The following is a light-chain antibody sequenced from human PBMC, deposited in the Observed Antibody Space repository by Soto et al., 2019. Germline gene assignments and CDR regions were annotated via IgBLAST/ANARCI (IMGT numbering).Light chain of an antibody. CDR1: QSLSSSY. Sequence: EIVLTQSPGTLSLSRGERATLSCRASQSLSSSYLAWYQQKPGQAPRLLIYGTSIRATGIPDRFSGSGSGTDFTLTITRLEPEDFAVYYCQQYDTSPPITFGQGTRLEIK. CDR2: GTS. J-gene: IGKJ5*01. V-gene: IGKV3-20*01. CDR3: QQYDTSPPIT.